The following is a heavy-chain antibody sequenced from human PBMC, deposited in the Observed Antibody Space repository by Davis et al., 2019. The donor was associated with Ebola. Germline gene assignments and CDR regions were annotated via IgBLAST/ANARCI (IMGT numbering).Heavy chain of an antibody. CDR3: ARDITLRGPFDP. CDR2: ISGNGYGT. V-gene: IGHV3-20*04. J-gene: IGHJ5*02. D-gene: IGHD3-10*01. CDR1: GFTFNDHA. Sequence: GESLKISCAASGFTFNDHAMSWVRQAPGKALEWVSLISGNGYGTEYGDSVKGRFTISRDNSKNTLYLQMNSLRAEDTAVYYCARDITLRGPFDPWGQGTLVTVSS.